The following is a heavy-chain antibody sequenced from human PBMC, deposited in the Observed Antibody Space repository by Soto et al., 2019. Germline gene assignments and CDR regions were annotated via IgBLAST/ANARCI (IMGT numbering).Heavy chain of an antibody. CDR2: ISHDGGET. CDR1: GFTFSNSA. D-gene: IGHD2-2*01. V-gene: IGHV3-30*18. Sequence: QVQLVESGGGVVQSGGSLRLSCAASGFTFSNSAMHWIRQSPGKGLEWVAMISHDGGETYYVDSVKGRFTISRDTYKNTQHIRMSSLRPAEKDSSYCAKDWCSSAWYNCFDPWGQGTLVTVSA. CDR3: AKDWCSSAWYNCFDP. J-gene: IGHJ5*02.